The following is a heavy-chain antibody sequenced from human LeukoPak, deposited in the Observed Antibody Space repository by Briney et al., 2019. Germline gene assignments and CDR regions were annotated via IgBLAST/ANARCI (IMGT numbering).Heavy chain of an antibody. D-gene: IGHD2-15*01. CDR1: GGSISSGSYY. CDR2: IYTSGST. Sequence: PSETLSLTCTVSGGSISSGSYYWSWIRQPAGKGLEWIGRIYTSGSTNYNPSLKSRVTISVDTSKNQFSLKLSSVTAADTAVYYCAREGCSGGSCYGWSRVLSAVFDPWGQGTLVTVSS. V-gene: IGHV4-61*02. CDR3: AREGCSGGSCYGWSRVLSAVFDP. J-gene: IGHJ5*02.